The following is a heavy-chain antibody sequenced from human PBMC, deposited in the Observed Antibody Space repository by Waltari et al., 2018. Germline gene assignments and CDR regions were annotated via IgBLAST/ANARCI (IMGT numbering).Heavy chain of an antibody. D-gene: IGHD3-10*01. J-gene: IGHJ2*01. CDR3: ARDTGGWYYDV. V-gene: IGHV4-59*01. CDR2: ISTTGGT. CDR1: DGSISIFY. Sequence: QVQLLQSGPGLVKPSETLSLTCTVADGSISIFYWTWIRQPPGKGPELIGCISTTGGTKYNPSLQSRVSFSVDTSKNQVSLRLTSVTAADTALYYCARDTGGWYYDVWGRGSLVTVSA.